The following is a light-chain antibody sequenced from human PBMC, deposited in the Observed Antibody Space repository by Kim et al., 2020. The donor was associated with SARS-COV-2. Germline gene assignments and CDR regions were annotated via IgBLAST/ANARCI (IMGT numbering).Light chain of an antibody. V-gene: IGKV1-39*01. Sequence: DIQMTQSPSSLSASVGDRVIITCRASQSISNYLNWYQQKPGKAPKVLIYAASTLQSGVPSRFSGSGSGTDFTLTISSLQPEDFVTYYCQQSYSNPPEYTFGQGTKLEI. CDR1: QSISNY. CDR2: AAS. J-gene: IGKJ2*01. CDR3: QQSYSNPPEYT.